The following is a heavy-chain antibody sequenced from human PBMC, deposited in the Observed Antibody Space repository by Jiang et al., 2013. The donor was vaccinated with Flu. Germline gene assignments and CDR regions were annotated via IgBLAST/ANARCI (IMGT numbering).Heavy chain of an antibody. J-gene: IGHJ6*02. D-gene: IGHD2-15*01. V-gene: IGHV4-31*03. CDR1: GGSISSGGYY. CDR2: IYYSGST. CDR3: ARDCSGYNYYYGMDV. Sequence: GSGLVKPSQTLSLTCTVSGGSISSGGYYWSWIRQHPGKGLEWIGYIYYSGSTYYNPSLKSRVTISVDTSKNQFSLKLSSVTAADTAVYYCARDCSGYNYYYGMDVWGQGTTVTVSS.